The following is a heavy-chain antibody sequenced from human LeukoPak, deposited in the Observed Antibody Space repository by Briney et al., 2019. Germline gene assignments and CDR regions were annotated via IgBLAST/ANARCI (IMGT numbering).Heavy chain of an antibody. Sequence: KPSETLSLTCTVSGGSISTYYWNWIRQPPGKVLEWIGYIYYSGATNYNPSLKSRVTISVDTSKNQLSLKLSSVTAADTAVYYCARGVNIAASQYGFWGQGTLVTVSS. CDR3: ARGVNIAASQYGF. CDR2: IYYSGAT. CDR1: GGSISTYY. J-gene: IGHJ4*02. V-gene: IGHV4-59*01. D-gene: IGHD6-13*01.